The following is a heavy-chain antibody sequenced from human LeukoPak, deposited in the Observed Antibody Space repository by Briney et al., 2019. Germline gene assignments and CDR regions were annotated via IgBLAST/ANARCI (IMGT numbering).Heavy chain of an antibody. CDR1: GFTFSSYA. D-gene: IGHD3-9*01. V-gene: IGHV3-30-3*01. J-gene: IGHJ4*02. CDR3: ARDYDILTGLVDY. Sequence: GGSLRLSCAASGFTFSSYAMHWVRQAPGKGLEWVAVISYDGSNKYYADSVKGRFTISRDNSKNTLYLQMNGLRAEDTAVYYCARDYDILTGLVDYWGQGTLVTVSS. CDR2: ISYDGSNK.